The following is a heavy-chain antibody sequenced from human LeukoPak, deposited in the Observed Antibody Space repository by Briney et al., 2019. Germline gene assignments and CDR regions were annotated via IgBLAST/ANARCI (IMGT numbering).Heavy chain of an antibody. V-gene: IGHV3-21*01. CDR1: GFTFSSYS. J-gene: IGHJ4*02. CDR3: AIVENYGAGFDY. CDR2: ISSSSSYI. Sequence: GGSLRLSCAASGFTFSSYSMNWVRQAPGKGLEWVSSISSSSSYIYYADSVKGRFTISRDNAKNSLYLQMNSLRAEDTAVYYCAIVENYGAGFDYWGQGTLVTVSS. D-gene: IGHD4-17*01.